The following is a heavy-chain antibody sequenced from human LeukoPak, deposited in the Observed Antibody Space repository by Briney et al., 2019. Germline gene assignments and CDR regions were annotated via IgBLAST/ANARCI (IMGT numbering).Heavy chain of an antibody. CDR1: GFTFSSYA. CDR2: ISGSGGST. D-gene: IGHD2-15*01. Sequence: GGSLRLSCAASGFTFSSYAMTWVRQAPGKGLEWVSAISGSGGSTYYADSVKGRFTISRDNSKNTLYLQMNSLRAEDTAVYYCAKTVAAARFGNWDQGTLVTVSS. CDR3: AKTVAAARFGN. V-gene: IGHV3-23*01. J-gene: IGHJ4*02.